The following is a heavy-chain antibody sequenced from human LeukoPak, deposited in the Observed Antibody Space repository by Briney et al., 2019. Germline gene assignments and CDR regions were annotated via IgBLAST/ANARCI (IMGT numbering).Heavy chain of an antibody. J-gene: IGHJ6*02. CDR3: ARGERVLRYFDWSPEGRHYYYYGMDV. D-gene: IGHD3-9*01. Sequence: PSETLSLTCTVSGGSVSSGSYYWSWIRQPPGKGLEWIGYIYYSGSTNYNPSLKSRVTISVDTSKNQFSLKLSSVTAADTAVYYCARGERVLRYFDWSPEGRHYYYYGMDVWGQGTTVTVSS. V-gene: IGHV4-61*01. CDR1: GGSVSSGSYY. CDR2: IYYSGST.